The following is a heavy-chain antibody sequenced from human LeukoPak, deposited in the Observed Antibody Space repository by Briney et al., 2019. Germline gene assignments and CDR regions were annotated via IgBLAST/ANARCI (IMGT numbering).Heavy chain of an antibody. V-gene: IGHV3-7*01. Sequence: PGGSLRLSCAASGFTFSNYWMSWVRQAPGKGLEWVAKINQDGSEKYYVDSVKGRFTFSRDNAKNSLYLQMNSLRAEDTAVYYCARNPPLAYYGMDVWGQGTTVTVSS. CDR3: ARNPPLAYYGMDV. D-gene: IGHD2-21*01. J-gene: IGHJ6*02. CDR2: INQDGSEK. CDR1: GFTFSNYW.